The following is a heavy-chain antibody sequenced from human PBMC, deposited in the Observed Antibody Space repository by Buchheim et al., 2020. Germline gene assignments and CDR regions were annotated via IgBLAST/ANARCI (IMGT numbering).Heavy chain of an antibody. CDR3: ARGSWFDP. Sequence: QVQLVESGGGVVQPGRSLRLSCAASGFTFSSYAMHWVRQAPGKGLEWVAVISYDGSNKYYADSVKGRFTISRVNSKNTLDLQMNSLRAEDTAVYYCARGSWFDPWGQGTL. CDR2: ISYDGSNK. J-gene: IGHJ5*02. V-gene: IGHV3-30*04. D-gene: IGHD6-6*01. CDR1: GFTFSSYA.